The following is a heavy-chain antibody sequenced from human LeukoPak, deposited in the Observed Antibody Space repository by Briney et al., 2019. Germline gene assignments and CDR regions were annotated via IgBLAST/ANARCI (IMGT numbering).Heavy chain of an antibody. CDR1: GFTVSSNY. Sequence: GGSLRLSCAASGFTVSSNYMSWVRQAPGKGLEWVSVIYSGGSTYYADSVKGRFTISRDNSKNTLYLQMNSLRAEDTAVYYCAKDNSGSYYSEYFQHWGQGTLVTVSS. CDR3: AKDNSGSYYSEYFQH. V-gene: IGHV3-53*01. D-gene: IGHD1-26*01. J-gene: IGHJ1*01. CDR2: IYSGGST.